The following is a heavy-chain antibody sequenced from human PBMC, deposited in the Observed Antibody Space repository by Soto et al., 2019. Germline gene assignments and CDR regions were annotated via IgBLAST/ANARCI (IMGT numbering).Heavy chain of an antibody. V-gene: IGHV5-51*01. CDR1: GYSFTTYW. J-gene: IGHJ1*01. CDR3: ARRDDSPTAEYFQH. CDR2: IYPGDSDT. D-gene: IGHD2-21*01. Sequence: GESLKISCKGSGYSFTTYWIGWVRQMPGKGLEWMGIIYPGDSDTRYSPSFQGQVTISADKSTSTAYLQWGSLKASDTAMYYCARRDDSPTAEYFQHWGQGTLVTVSS.